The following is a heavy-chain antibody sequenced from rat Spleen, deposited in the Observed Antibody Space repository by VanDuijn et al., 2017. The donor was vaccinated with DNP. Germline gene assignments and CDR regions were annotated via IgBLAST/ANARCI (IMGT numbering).Heavy chain of an antibody. Sequence: EVQLVQSGGGLVQPGRSMKLSCAASGFTFTDSDMAWVRQAPAKGLEWVASISASGGSTYYRGSVKDRFTISRDNTRSTLFLQMDSLRSEDTATYYCETETTSDNYDALDVWGQGTSVTVSS. D-gene: IGHD3-7*01. CDR1: GFTFTDSD. CDR2: ISASGGST. CDR3: ETETTSDNYDALDV. J-gene: IGHJ4*01. V-gene: IGHV5-25*01.